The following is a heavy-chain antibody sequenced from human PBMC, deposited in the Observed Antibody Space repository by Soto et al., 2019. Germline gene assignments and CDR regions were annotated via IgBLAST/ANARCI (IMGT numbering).Heavy chain of an antibody. J-gene: IGHJ4*02. CDR1: GYSFTSYW. D-gene: IGHD6-19*01. Sequence: PGESLKISCKGSGYSFTSYWIFWVRQMPVKGLEFMGIIYPFYSDTRYSPSFQGHVTISSYNSISTSYLQLSSLKASDTAMYYFARYKHPVRAVAVLPDYWGQGTLVTVSS. V-gene: IGHV5-51*01. CDR3: ARYKHPVRAVAVLPDY. CDR2: IYPFYSDT.